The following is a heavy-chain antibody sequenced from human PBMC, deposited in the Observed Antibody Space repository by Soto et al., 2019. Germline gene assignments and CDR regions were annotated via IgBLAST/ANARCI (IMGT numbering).Heavy chain of an antibody. V-gene: IGHV1-58*01. CDR2: IVVGSGNT. J-gene: IGHJ3*02. Sequence: SVKVSCKASGFTFTSSAVQWVRQARGQRLEWIGWIVVGSGNTNYAQKFQERVTMTRDTSTSTVYMELSSLRSEDTAVYYCARGRTVVVPAATYAFDIWGQGTMVTVSS. CDR1: GFTFTSSA. CDR3: ARGRTVVVPAATYAFDI. D-gene: IGHD2-2*01.